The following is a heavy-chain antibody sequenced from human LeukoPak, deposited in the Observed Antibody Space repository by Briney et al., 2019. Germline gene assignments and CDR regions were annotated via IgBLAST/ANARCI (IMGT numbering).Heavy chain of an antibody. J-gene: IGHJ3*02. CDR2: ISGSGGST. Sequence: GGSLRLSCAASGFTFSSYAMSWVRQAPGKGLEWVSAISGSGGSTYYADSVKGRFTISRDNSKNTLYLQMNSLRAEDTAVYYCAKDLPEHYYDSSGYYDDAFDIWGQGTMVTVSS. D-gene: IGHD3-22*01. CDR1: GFTFSSYA. CDR3: AKDLPEHYYDSSGYYDDAFDI. V-gene: IGHV3-23*01.